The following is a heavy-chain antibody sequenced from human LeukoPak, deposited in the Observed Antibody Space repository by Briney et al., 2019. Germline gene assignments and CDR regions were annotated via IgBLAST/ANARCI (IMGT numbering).Heavy chain of an antibody. D-gene: IGHD4-11*01. CDR2: IYYSGST. CDR1: GGSISSGGYY. CDR3: ARGGGTTVSHFDY. Sequence: RPSQTLSLTCTVSGGSISSGGYYWSWIRQHPGKGLEWIGYIYYSGSTYYNPSLKSRVTISVDTSKNQFSLKLSSVTAADTAVYYCARGGGTTVSHFDYWGQGTLVTVSS. J-gene: IGHJ4*02. V-gene: IGHV4-31*03.